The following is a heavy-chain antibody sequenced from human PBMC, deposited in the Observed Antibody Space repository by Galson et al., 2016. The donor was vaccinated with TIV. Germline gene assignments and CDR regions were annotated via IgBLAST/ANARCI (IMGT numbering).Heavy chain of an antibody. D-gene: IGHD1-14*01. CDR1: GFSLTTSGVG. Sequence: PALVKPTQTLTLTCTFSGFSLTTSGVGVGWIRQPSGKAPEWLAIIYWDDDKRYSPSLRSRLTISKGTSKNQVVLTMTNMDPVDTATYYCAHRLSRMRGMDVWGQGTTITVSS. CDR3: AHRLSRMRGMDV. CDR2: IYWDDDK. V-gene: IGHV2-5*02. J-gene: IGHJ6*02.